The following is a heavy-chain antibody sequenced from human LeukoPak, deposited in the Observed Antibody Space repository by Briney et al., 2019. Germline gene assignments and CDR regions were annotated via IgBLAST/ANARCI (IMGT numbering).Heavy chain of an antibody. D-gene: IGHD6-19*01. J-gene: IGHJ4*02. CDR3: ARGSGWRGLAY. CDR1: GGSFSGYY. V-gene: IGHV4-34*01. CDR2: INHSGST. Sequence: PSETLSLTCAVYGGSFSGYYWSWIRQPPGKGLEWIGEINHSGSTNYNPSLKSRVTISVDTSKNQFSLKLSSVTAADTAVYYCARGSGWRGLAYWGQGTLVTVSS.